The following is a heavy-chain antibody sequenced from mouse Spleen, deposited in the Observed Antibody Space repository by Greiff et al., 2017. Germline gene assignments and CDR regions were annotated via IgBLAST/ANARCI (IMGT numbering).Heavy chain of an antibody. D-gene: IGHD1-2*01. V-gene: IGHV14-3*01. CDR2: IDPANGNT. J-gene: IGHJ2*01. Sequence: VQLKESVAELVRPGASVKLSCTASGFNIKNTYMHWVKQRPEQGLEWIGRIDPANGNTKYAPKFQGKATITADTSSNTAYLQLSSLTSEDTAIYYCASDYYGYSCYFDYWGQGTTLTVSS. CDR3: ASDYYGYSCYFDY. CDR1: GFNIKNTY.